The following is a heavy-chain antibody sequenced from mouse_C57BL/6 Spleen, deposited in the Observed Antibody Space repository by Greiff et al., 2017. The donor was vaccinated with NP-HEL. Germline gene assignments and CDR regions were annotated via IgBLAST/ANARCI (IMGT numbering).Heavy chain of an antibody. Sequence: EVKLMESGGGLVKPGGSLKLSCAASGFTFSDYGMHWVRQAPEKGLEWVAYISSGSSTIYYADTVKGRFTISRDNAKNTLFLQMTSLRSEDTAMYYCARQEKWLLHFDYWGQGTTLTVSS. CDR2: ISSGSSTI. CDR1: GFTFSDYG. CDR3: ARQEKWLLHFDY. V-gene: IGHV5-17*01. D-gene: IGHD2-3*01. J-gene: IGHJ2*01.